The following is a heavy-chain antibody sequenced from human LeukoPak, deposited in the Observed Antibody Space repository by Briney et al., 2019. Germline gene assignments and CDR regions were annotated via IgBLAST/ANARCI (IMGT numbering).Heavy chain of an antibody. D-gene: IGHD2-2*01. V-gene: IGHV4-31*03. J-gene: IGHJ4*02. CDR1: GGSISSGGYS. CDR3: ARVPAPLEYCSSTSCRYYFDY. CDR2: IYYSGST. Sequence: SQTLSLTCTVSGGSISSGGYSWSWIRQHPGKGLEWIGYIYYSGSTYYNPSLKSRVTISVDTSKNQFSLKLSSVTAADTAVYYCARVPAPLEYCSSTSCRYYFDYWGQGTLVTVSS.